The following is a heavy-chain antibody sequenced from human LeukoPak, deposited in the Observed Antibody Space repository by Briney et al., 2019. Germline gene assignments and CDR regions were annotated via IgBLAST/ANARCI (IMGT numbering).Heavy chain of an antibody. CDR3: ACYSSPGGWGVFDY. V-gene: IGHV4-4*08. D-gene: IGHD2-2*02. J-gene: IGHJ4*02. CDR2: IYNSGST. Sequence: SETLSLTCTVSGGSIRNYYWSWLRQPPGKGLEWIGYIYNSGSTKYNPSLNSRVFISVDTSRNQFSLKLTPVTAADTAVYYCACYSSPGGWGVFDYWGQGALVTVSS. CDR1: GGSIRNYY.